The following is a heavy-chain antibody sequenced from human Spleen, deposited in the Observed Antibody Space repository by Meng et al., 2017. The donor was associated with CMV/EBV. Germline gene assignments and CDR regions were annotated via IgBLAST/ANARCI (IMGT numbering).Heavy chain of an antibody. V-gene: IGHV6-1*01. CDR2: TYYRSKWYN. CDR1: GDSVSSNSAA. CDR3: ARDYYYGSGSYYPGFDY. D-gene: IGHD3-10*01. J-gene: IGHJ4*02. Sequence: SQTLSLTCAISGDSVSSNSAAWNWIRQSPSRGLEWLGRTYYRSKWYNDYAVSVKSRININPDTSKNQFSLQLNSVTPEDTAVYYCARDYYYGSGSYYPGFDYWGREPWSPSPQ.